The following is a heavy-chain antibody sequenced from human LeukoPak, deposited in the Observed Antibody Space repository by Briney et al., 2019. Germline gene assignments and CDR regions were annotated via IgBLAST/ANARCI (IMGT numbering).Heavy chain of an antibody. Sequence: ASVKVSCKASGYTFTSYYMHWVRQAPGQGLEWMGIINPSGGSTSYAQKFQGRVTMTGDTSTSTVYMELSSLRSEDTAVYYCAADRYSSGWYTGNWSDPWGQGTLVTVSS. V-gene: IGHV1-46*01. CDR1: GYTFTSYY. D-gene: IGHD6-19*01. CDR2: INPSGGST. CDR3: AADRYSSGWYTGNWSDP. J-gene: IGHJ5*02.